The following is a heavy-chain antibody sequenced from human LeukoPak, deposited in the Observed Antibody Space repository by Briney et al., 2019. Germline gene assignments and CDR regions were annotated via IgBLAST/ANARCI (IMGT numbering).Heavy chain of an antibody. CDR1: GGSISSGGYY. CDR2: IYYSGST. Sequence: PSQTLSLTCTVSGGSISSGGYYWSWIRQHPGKGLEWIGYIYYSGSTYYNPSLKSRVTISVDTSKNQFSLKLSSVTAADTAVYYCARYRGGTKHGGFDPWGQGTLVTVSS. V-gene: IGHV4-31*03. CDR3: ARYRGGTKHGGFDP. D-gene: IGHD2-15*01. J-gene: IGHJ5*02.